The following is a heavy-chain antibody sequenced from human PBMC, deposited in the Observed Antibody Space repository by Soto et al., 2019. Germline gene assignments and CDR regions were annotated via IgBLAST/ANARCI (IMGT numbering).Heavy chain of an antibody. CDR3: ARALRVLNWFDP. CDR1: GASISTYY. Sequence: SETLSLTCTVSGASISTYYWNWIRQPPGKGLEWIGFAYYGGNPTYNPSLKSRLTMSVDTSKNQLSLNLRSVTAADTAMYYCARALRVLNWFDPWGQGTLVTVSS. V-gene: IGHV4-59*01. J-gene: IGHJ5*02. CDR2: AYYGGNP. D-gene: IGHD2-8*01.